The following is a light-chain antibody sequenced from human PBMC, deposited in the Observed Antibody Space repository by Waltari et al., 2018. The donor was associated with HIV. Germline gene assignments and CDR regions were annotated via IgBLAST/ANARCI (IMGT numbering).Light chain of an antibody. CDR3: QSYDSSLSDVV. J-gene: IGLJ2*01. V-gene: IGLV1-40*01. CDR1: SSNIGAGYD. CDR2: GSS. Sequence: QSVLTQPPSVSGAPGQRVTISCTGNSSNIGAGYDVRWYQQPPGTPHKLLIYGSSNRPSGVPDRFSGSNAGTAASPAITGLQAEDEADYYCQSYDSSLSDVVFGGGTKLTVL.